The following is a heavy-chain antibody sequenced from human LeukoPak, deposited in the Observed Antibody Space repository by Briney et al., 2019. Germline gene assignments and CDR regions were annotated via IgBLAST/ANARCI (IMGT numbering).Heavy chain of an antibody. CDR2: INPNSGGT. CDR1: GYTFTGYY. J-gene: IGHJ4*02. Sequence: ASVKVSCKASGYTFTGYYMHRVRQAPGQGLEWMGWINPNSGGTNYAQKFQGRVTMTRDTSISTAYMELSRLRSDDTAVYYCARETVTTPVPDYWGQGTLVTVSS. CDR3: ARETVTTPVPDY. D-gene: IGHD4-17*01. V-gene: IGHV1-2*02.